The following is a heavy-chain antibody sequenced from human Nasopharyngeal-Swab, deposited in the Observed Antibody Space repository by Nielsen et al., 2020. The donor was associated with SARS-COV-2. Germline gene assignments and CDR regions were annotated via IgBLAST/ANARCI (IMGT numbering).Heavy chain of an antibody. V-gene: IGHV1-45*02. Sequence: SVKVSCKASGFSITYRFLHWMRQAPGQALEWMGWITPFNGNAKYAQKFQGRVSITRDGSTTTASLELSSLRPDDTAMYFCASVQCINGVCNPTDGLDVWGQGTSVTVS. CDR1: GFSITYRF. CDR2: ITPFNGNA. CDR3: ASVQCINGVCNPTDGLDV. D-gene: IGHD2-8*01. J-gene: IGHJ6*02.